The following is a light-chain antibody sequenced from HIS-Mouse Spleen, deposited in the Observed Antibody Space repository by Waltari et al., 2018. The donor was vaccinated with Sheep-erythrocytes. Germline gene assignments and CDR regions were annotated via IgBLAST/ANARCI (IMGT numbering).Light chain of an antibody. J-gene: IGKJ1*01. CDR1: QGIRND. Sequence: AIQMTQSPPPLPAPVGDRVTITCRASQGIRNDLGWYQQKPGKAPKLLIYAASSLQSGVPSRFSGSGSGTDFTLTISSLQPEDFATYYCLQDYNYPWTFGQGTKVEIK. CDR2: AAS. V-gene: IGKV1-6*01. CDR3: LQDYNYPWT.